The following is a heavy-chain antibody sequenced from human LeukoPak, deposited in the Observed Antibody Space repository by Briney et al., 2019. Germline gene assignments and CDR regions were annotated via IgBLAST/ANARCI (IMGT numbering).Heavy chain of an antibody. J-gene: IGHJ4*02. D-gene: IGHD5-12*01. V-gene: IGHV4-59*08. CDR1: GDSISGFY. Sequence: SETLSLTCTVSGDSISGFYWNWIRQSPGKGLEWIGYMYSSGGANYNPSLKSRVTISVDTSKNQFSLKLSSVTAADTAVYYCARTPVIVATPRGFDYWGQGTLVTVSS. CDR2: MYSSGGA. CDR3: ARTPVIVATPRGFDY.